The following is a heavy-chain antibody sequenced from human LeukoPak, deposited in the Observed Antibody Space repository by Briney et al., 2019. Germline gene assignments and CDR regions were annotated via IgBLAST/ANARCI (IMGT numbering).Heavy chain of an antibody. Sequence: PSETLSLTCTVSGDSISNYYWNWIRQPPGKGLEWIGYIYYSGSANYNPSLKSRVTISVDTSKNQFSLKLSSVTAVDTAVYYCARGPRPYDSSGYYYYWGQGTLVTVSS. D-gene: IGHD3-22*01. J-gene: IGHJ4*02. CDR1: GDSISNYY. CDR3: ARGPRPYDSSGYYYY. CDR2: IYYSGSA. V-gene: IGHV4-59*01.